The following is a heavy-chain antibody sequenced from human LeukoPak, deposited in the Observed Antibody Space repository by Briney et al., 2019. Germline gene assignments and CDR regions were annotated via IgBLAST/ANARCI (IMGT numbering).Heavy chain of an antibody. CDR3: ARGVGIAAEIMDYYYYGMDV. Sequence: ASVKVSCKASGYTFTSYDINWVRQATGQGLEWMGWMNPNSGNTGYAQKFQGRVTMTRNTSISTAYMELSSLRSEDTAVYYCARGVGIAAEIMDYYYYGMDVWGQGTTVTVSS. CDR1: GYTFTSYD. D-gene: IGHD6-13*01. V-gene: IGHV1-8*01. CDR2: MNPNSGNT. J-gene: IGHJ6*02.